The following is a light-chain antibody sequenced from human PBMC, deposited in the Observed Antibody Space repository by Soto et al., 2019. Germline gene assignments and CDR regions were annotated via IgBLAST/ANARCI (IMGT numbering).Light chain of an antibody. J-gene: IGKJ4*01. CDR1: QGISSH. CDR3: QQYFSYPLT. CDR2: TAS. V-gene: IGKV1-8*01. Sequence: AIRMAQSPSSFSASTGDRITITCRASQGISSHLAWYQVKPGKTPRLLIYTASYLESGVPSRLSGSGSGTDITLTISSLQSEDFAVYDCQQYFSYPLTFGGGTKVLIK.